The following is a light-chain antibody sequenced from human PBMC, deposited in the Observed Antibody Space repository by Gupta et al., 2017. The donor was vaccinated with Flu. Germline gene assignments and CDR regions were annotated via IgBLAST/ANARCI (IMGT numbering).Light chain of an antibody. CDR3: QQYGNSPLT. Sequence: ERATRACRASQSVSRDSLAWYQQKPGQAPRLLLYGVSIRATGIPDRFSGSGSGTDFTLTISRLEPEDSAVYYCQQYGNSPLTFGGGTKVEIK. J-gene: IGKJ4*01. CDR1: QSVSRDS. V-gene: IGKV3-20*01. CDR2: GVS.